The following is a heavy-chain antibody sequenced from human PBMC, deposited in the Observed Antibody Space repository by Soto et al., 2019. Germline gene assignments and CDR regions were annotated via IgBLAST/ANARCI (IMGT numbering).Heavy chain of an antibody. CDR2: ISAYNGNT. J-gene: IGHJ4*02. D-gene: IGHD3-3*01. Sequence: QVQLVQSGAEVKKPGASVKVSCKASGYTFTSYGISWVRQAPGQGLEWMGWISAYNGNTNYAQKLQGRVTMTTDTSTSTAYMELRSLRSDDTAGYYCARVIEDFWCGYPQSFDNLGQGTLVTVSS. CDR1: GYTFTSYG. V-gene: IGHV1-18*01. CDR3: ARVIEDFWCGYPQSFDN.